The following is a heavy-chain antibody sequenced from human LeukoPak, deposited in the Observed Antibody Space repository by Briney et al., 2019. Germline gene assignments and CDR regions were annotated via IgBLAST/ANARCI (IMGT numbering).Heavy chain of an antibody. Sequence: ASVKVSCKASGYTFTGYYMHWVRQAPGQGLEWMGWISAYNGNTNYAQKLQGRVTMTTDTSTSTAYMELRSLTSDDTAVYYCARDHPRYYDILTGYPHRRYYYYMDVWGKGTTVTVSS. CDR3: ARDHPRYYDILTGYPHRRYYYYMDV. J-gene: IGHJ6*03. CDR1: GYTFTGYY. CDR2: ISAYNGNT. V-gene: IGHV1-18*04. D-gene: IGHD3-9*01.